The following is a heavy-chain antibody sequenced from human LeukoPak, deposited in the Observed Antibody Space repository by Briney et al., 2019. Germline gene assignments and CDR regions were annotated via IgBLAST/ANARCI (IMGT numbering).Heavy chain of an antibody. D-gene: IGHD3-22*01. V-gene: IGHV4-39*07. CDR1: GGSISSSSYY. Sequence: SETLSLTCTVSGGSISSSSYYWSWIRQPPGKGLEWIGEINHSGSTNYNPSLKSRVTISVDTSKNQFSLKLSSVTAADTAVYYCAAPPNYYDSSGYPNDYWGQGTLVTVSS. CDR3: AAPPNYYDSSGYPNDY. CDR2: INHSGST. J-gene: IGHJ4*02.